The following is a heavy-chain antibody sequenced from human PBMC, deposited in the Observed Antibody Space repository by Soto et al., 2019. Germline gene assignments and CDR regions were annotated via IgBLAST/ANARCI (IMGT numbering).Heavy chain of an antibody. Sequence: GVSLRLSCAASGFTFSSYWMHWVRQAPGKGLVWVSRINSDGSSTSYADSVKGRFTISRDNAKNTLYLQMNSLRAEDTAVYYCARSPYDFWSGYPEYFDYWGQGTLVTVSS. CDR2: INSDGSST. J-gene: IGHJ4*02. D-gene: IGHD3-3*01. V-gene: IGHV3-74*01. CDR1: GFTFSSYW. CDR3: ARSPYDFWSGYPEYFDY.